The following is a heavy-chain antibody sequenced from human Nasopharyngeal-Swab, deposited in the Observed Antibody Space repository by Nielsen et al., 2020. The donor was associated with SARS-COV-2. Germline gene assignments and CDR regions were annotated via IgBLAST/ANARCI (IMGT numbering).Heavy chain of an antibody. CDR2: LYYDGTKD. CDR1: GFNFGSYN. Sequence: GASLKISCAASGFNFGSYNMHWVRQAPGKGLEWVAVLYYDGTKDFYGDSVKGRFTISRDNSKNTLYLEMNSLRPEDTAVYYCARDGLQWLVPDHWGQGTLVTVSS. CDR3: ARDGLQWLVPDH. J-gene: IGHJ4*02. D-gene: IGHD6-19*01. V-gene: IGHV3-33*01.